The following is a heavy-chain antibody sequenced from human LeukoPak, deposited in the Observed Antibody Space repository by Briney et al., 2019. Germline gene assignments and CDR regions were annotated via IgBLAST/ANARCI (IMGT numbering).Heavy chain of an antibody. CDR1: GFTFSSYS. CDR2: ISSSSSYI. CDR3: ARVPYYDFWSGYYYYYYMDV. J-gene: IGHJ6*03. V-gene: IGHV3-21*01. D-gene: IGHD3-3*01. Sequence: PGGSLRLSCAASGFTFSSYSMNWVRQAPGKGLEWVSSISSSSSYIYYADSVKGRFTISRDNAKNSLYLQMNSLRAEDTAVYYCARVPYYDFWSGYYYYYYMDVWGKGTTVTVSS.